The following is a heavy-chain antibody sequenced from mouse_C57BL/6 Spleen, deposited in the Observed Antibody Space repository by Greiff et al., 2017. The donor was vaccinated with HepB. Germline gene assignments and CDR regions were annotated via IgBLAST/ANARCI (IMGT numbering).Heavy chain of an antibody. V-gene: IGHV14-4*01. CDR3: TRFRRPLYYAMDY. J-gene: IGHJ4*01. CDR2: IDPENGDT. Sequence: EVQLQQSGAELVRPGASVKLSCTASGFNIKDDYMHWVKQRPEQGLEWIGWIDPENGDTEYASKFQGKATITADTSSNTAYLQLSSLTSEDTAVYYCTRFRRPLYYAMDYWGQGTSVTVSS. CDR1: GFNIKDDY. D-gene: IGHD6-1*01.